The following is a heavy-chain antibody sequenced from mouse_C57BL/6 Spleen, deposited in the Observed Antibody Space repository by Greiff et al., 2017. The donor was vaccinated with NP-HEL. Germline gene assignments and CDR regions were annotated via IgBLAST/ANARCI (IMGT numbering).Heavy chain of an antibody. Sequence: VQLKESGPELVKPGDSVKISCKASGYSFTGYFMNWVMQSHGKSLEWIGRINPYNGDTFYNQKFKGKATLTVDKSSSTAHMELRSLTSEDSAVYYCARDYDGYYNAMDYWGQGTSVTVSS. D-gene: IGHD2-3*01. J-gene: IGHJ4*01. CDR3: ARDYDGYYNAMDY. CDR2: INPYNGDT. V-gene: IGHV1-20*01. CDR1: GYSFTGYF.